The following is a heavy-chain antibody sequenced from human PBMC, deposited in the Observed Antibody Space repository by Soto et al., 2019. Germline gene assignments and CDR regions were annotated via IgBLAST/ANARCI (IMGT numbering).Heavy chain of an antibody. V-gene: IGHV3-30*18. D-gene: IGHD1-26*01. CDR3: AKARVRIVGANSFDY. CDR1: GFTFSNYG. J-gene: IGHJ4*02. Sequence: GGSLRLSCVGSGFTFSNYGMHWVRQPPGKGLEWVALISDDGDKRYYADSVRGRLIISRDNSKDTLYLQMNSLGPDDTAVYFCAKARVRIVGANSFDYWGQGT. CDR2: ISDDGDKR.